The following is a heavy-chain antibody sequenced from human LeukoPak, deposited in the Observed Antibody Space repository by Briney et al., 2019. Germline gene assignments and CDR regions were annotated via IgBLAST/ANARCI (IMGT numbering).Heavy chain of an antibody. D-gene: IGHD3-22*01. V-gene: IGHV3-21*01. J-gene: IGHJ4*02. CDR3: ARDALPHYYDSSGLDY. CDR1: GFTFSSYS. CDR2: ISSSSSYI. Sequence: PGGSLRLSCAASGFTFSSYSVNWVRQAPGKGLEWVSSISSSSSYIYYADSVKGRFTISRDNAKNSLYLQMNSLRAEDTAVYYCARDALPHYYDSSGLDYWGQGTLVTVSS.